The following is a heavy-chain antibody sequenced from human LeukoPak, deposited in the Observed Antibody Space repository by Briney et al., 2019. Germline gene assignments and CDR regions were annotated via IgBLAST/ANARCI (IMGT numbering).Heavy chain of an antibody. CDR2: IKPNNGDT. CDR3: VRDRPNNWFDP. V-gene: IGHV1-2*02. Sequence: ASVTVSCKASGYTFTGYYIHWVRQAPGQGLEWMGLIKPNNGDTNYAQKFQGRVTMTRDTSITTAYMELNRLRSDDTAVYYCVRDRPNNWFDPWGQGTLVTVSS. J-gene: IGHJ5*02. CDR1: GYTFTGYY.